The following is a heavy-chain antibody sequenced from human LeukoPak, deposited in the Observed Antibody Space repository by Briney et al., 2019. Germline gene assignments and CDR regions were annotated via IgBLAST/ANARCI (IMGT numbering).Heavy chain of an antibody. D-gene: IGHD3-22*01. CDR2: ISSSSSYI. CDR1: GFTFSSYA. Sequence: PGGSLRLSCAASGFTFSSYAMSWVRQAPGKGLEWVSSISSSSSYIYYADSVKGRFTISRDNAMNSLYLQMNSLRAEDTAVYYCAREVLRNYYDSSGYYEEASLDYWGQGTLVTVSS. V-gene: IGHV3-21*01. J-gene: IGHJ4*02. CDR3: AREVLRNYYDSSGYYEEASLDY.